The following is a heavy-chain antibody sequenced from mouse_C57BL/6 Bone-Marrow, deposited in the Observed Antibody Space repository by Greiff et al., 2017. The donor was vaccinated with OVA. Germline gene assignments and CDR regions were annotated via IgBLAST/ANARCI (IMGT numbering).Heavy chain of an antibody. CDR3: ARERWLLLYWYFDV. D-gene: IGHD2-3*01. V-gene: IGHV5-16*01. Sequence: EVHLVESEGGLVQPGSSMKLSCTASGFTFSDYYMAWVRQVPEKGLEWVANINYDGSSTYYLDSLKSRFIISRDNAKNILYLQMSSLKSEDTATYYCARERWLLLYWYFDVWGTGTTVTVSS. CDR2: INYDGSST. J-gene: IGHJ1*03. CDR1: GFTFSDYY.